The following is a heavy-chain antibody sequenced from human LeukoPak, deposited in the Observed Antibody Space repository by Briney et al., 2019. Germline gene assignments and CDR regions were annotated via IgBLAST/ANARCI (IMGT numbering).Heavy chain of an antibody. CDR2: ISYSGST. D-gene: IGHD5-24*01. CDR3: ARQRDGCNSDDAFDI. J-gene: IGHJ3*02. Sequence: SETLSLTCTVSGGSISSYYWSWIRQPPGKGLEWIGYISYSGSTNYNPSLKSRLTISIDTSKNQFSLKLSSVTAADTALYYCARQRDGCNSDDAFDIWGQGTMVTVSS. CDR1: GGSISSYY. V-gene: IGHV4-59*08.